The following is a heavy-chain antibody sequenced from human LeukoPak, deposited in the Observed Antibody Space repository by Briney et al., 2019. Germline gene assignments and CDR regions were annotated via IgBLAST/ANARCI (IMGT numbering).Heavy chain of an antibody. J-gene: IGHJ6*03. CDR3: ARGPRITLIRGGQWYYYMDV. CDR2: ISVYNGNT. Sequence: ASVKVSCKASGYTFSSYGISWVRQAPGQGLEWMGWISVYNGNTNYAQKVQGRVTMTTDTSTSTVYMELRSLRSEDTAVYYCARGPRITLIRGGQWYYYMDVWGKGATVTISS. D-gene: IGHD3-10*01. CDR1: GYTFSSYG. V-gene: IGHV1-18*01.